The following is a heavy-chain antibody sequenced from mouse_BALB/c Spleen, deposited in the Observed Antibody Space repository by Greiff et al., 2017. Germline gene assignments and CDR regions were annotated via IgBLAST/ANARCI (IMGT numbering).Heavy chain of an antibody. CDR3: ARKRYGSNDYYAMDY. D-gene: IGHD2-10*02. CDR1: GFTFSSYA. CDR2: ISSGGSYT. V-gene: IGHV5-9-3*01. Sequence: EVQVVESGGGLVKPGGSLKLSCAASGFTFSSYAMSWVRQTPGKRLEWVATISSGGSYTYYPDSVKGRFTISRDNAKNTLYLQMSSLRSEDTAMYYCARKRYGSNDYYAMDYWGQGTSVTVSS. J-gene: IGHJ4*01.